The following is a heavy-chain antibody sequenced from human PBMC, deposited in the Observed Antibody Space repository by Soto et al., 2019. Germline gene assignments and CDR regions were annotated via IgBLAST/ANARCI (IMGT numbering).Heavy chain of an antibody. D-gene: IGHD3-10*01. CDR2: INVYNGNT. CDR3: ARGVGSGSYYTQYNWFDP. J-gene: IGHJ5*02. Sequence: QVQLVQSGGEVKKPGASVKVSCKASGYTFTNYGISWVRQAPGQGLEWMGWINVYNGNTKYAQKVQGRVTMTTDTSTSTAYMGLRSLSSDDTAVYYCARGVGSGSYYTQYNWFDPWGQGTLVTVSS. V-gene: IGHV1-18*01. CDR1: GYTFTNYG.